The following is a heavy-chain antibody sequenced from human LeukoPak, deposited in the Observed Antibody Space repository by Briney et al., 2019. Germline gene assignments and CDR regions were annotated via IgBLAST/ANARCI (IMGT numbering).Heavy chain of an antibody. CDR1: GYSFTSYY. J-gene: IGHJ4*02. D-gene: IGHD3-3*01. V-gene: IGHV5-10-1*01. CDR2: IVPSDSYT. CDR3: ARLGSGVGY. Sequence: GESLKISCKASGYSFTSYYISWVRQMPGKGLEWMGRIVPSDSYTTYSPSFQGHVTISADKSNSTAYLQWRSLKASDTAMYYCARLGSGVGYWGQGTLVTVSS.